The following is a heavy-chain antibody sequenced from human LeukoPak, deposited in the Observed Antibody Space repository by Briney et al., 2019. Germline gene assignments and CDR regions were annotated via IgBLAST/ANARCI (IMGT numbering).Heavy chain of an antibody. Sequence: PGGSLRLSCAASGFTFSSYGMSWVRQAPGKGLEWVSAISGSGGSTYYADSVKGRFTISRDNSKNTLYLQMNSLRAEDTAVYYCAGGIWFGELWNYFDYWGQGTLVTVSS. J-gene: IGHJ4*02. D-gene: IGHD3-10*01. CDR1: GFTFSSYG. V-gene: IGHV3-23*01. CDR3: AGGIWFGELWNYFDY. CDR2: ISGSGGST.